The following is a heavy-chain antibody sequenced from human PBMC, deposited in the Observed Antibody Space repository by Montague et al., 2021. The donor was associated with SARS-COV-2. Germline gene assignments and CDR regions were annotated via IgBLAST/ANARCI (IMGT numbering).Heavy chain of an antibody. CDR1: GGSVSSGSCY. Sequence: SETLSLTCPVSGGSVSSGSCYWSWIRQPPGKGLEWIGYIYYSGSTNYNPSLNSRVTIPVDTSKNQFSLKLRSVTAADTAVYYCVRVRVEQYQLVVSTYYYYYMDAWGKGTTVTVSS. D-gene: IGHD6-13*01. CDR2: IYYSGST. V-gene: IGHV4-61*01. J-gene: IGHJ6*03. CDR3: VRVRVEQYQLVVSTYYYYYMDA.